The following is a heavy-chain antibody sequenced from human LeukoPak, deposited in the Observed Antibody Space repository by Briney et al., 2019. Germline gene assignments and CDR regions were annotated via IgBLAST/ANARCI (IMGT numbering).Heavy chain of an antibody. J-gene: IGHJ4*02. CDR2: NNPDSGGT. Sequence: SVTVSRKPCGYTFTGYYMHWVRQAPAPGLEWIGLNNPDSGGTNYAQKCQGRVTMTRDTSISTAYMELSRLTSDDTSVYSCAREAPSSPGYFDYWGQGTLVTVSS. D-gene: IGHD2-15*01. V-gene: IGHV1-2*02. CDR3: AREAPSSPGYFDY. CDR1: GYTFTGYY.